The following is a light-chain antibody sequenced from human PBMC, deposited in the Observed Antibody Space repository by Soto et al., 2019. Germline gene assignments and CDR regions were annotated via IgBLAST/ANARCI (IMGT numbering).Light chain of an antibody. CDR2: EAT. CDR1: TRTIATYDL. Sequence: QSVLTQPASVSGSPGQSISISCTGTTRTIATYDLVSWYQQHPGKAPRLLIYEATKRHSVTSNRFSGSKSVNTCSLTISGLQSEDEADYYCSSFVGSVAVYVMFGGGTKLTVL. V-gene: IGLV2-23*02. CDR3: SSFVGSVAVYVM. J-gene: IGLJ3*02.